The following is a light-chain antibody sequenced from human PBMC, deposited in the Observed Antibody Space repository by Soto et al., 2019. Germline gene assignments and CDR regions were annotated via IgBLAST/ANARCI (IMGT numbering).Light chain of an antibody. J-gene: IGKJ1*01. CDR2: WAS. Sequence: DIVMTQSPDSLGVSLGERATINCKSSQSVVYSSNNKNYLAWYQQKPGQPPKLLIYWASTRDSGVPDRFSGSGSGTDFTLTISSLQAEDVAVYYCQQYYSTPRTFGQGTKVELK. CDR1: QSVVYSSNNKNY. V-gene: IGKV4-1*01. CDR3: QQYYSTPRT.